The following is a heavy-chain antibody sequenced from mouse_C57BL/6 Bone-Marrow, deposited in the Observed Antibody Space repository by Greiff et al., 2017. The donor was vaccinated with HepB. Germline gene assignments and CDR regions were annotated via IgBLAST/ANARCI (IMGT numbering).Heavy chain of an antibody. Sequence: VQLQQPGAELVRPGTSVKLSCKASGYTFTSYWMHWVKQRHGQGLEWIGVIDPSDSYTNYNQKLKGKATLTVDTSSSTAYMQLSSLTSEDSSVYYCTRWLLREAMYYWGQGTSVTVSS. CDR2: IDPSDSYT. CDR3: TRWLLREAMYY. V-gene: IGHV1-59*01. D-gene: IGHD2-3*01. J-gene: IGHJ4*01. CDR1: GYTFTSYW.